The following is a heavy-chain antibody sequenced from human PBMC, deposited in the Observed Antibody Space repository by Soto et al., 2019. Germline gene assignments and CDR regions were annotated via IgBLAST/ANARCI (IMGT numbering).Heavy chain of an antibody. J-gene: IGHJ4*02. CDR2: IWYDGSNK. CDR3: ARGLSPVDY. Sequence: PGGSLRLSCAESGFTFSSYVMHWVRQAPGKGLEWVAVIWYDGSNKYYADSVKGRFTISRDNSKNTLYLQMNSLRAEDTAVYYCARGLSPVDYWGQGTLVTVSS. V-gene: IGHV3-33*01. D-gene: IGHD3-3*02. CDR1: GFTFSSYV.